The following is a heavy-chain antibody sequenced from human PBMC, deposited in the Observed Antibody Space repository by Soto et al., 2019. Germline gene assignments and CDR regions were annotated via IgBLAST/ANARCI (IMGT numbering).Heavy chain of an antibody. D-gene: IGHD2-15*01. CDR2: ISGGGGNT. CDR3: AKACTISGGHFDN. J-gene: IGHJ4*02. CDR1: GFTFSSYA. V-gene: IGHV3-23*01. Sequence: EVQLLESGGGLVQPGGSLRLSCAASGFTFSSYAMSWVRQAPGKGLEWVSAISGGGGNTYYADSVKCPFTITRDNSKNTLYLQMNSVRAEDTAVYYCAKACTISGGHFDNWGQGTLVTVSS.